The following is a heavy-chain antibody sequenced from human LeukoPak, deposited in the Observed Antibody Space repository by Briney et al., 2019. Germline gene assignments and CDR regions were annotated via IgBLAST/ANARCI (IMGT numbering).Heavy chain of an antibody. CDR3: AREGYSGNFDY. CDR2: IYYSGST. CDR1: GGSISSYY. V-gene: IGHV4-59*01. D-gene: IGHD5-12*01. Sequence: SETLSLTCTVSGGSISSYYWSWIRQPPGKGLEWIGYIYYSGSTNYNPSLKSRVTISVDTSKNQFSLKLSPVTAADTAVYYCAREGYSGNFDYWGQGTLVTVSS. J-gene: IGHJ4*02.